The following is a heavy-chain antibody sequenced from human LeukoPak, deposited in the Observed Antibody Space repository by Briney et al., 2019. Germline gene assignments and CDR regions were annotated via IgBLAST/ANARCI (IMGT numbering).Heavy chain of an antibody. V-gene: IGHV3-33*01. CDR2: IWYDGSNK. Sequence: GGSLRLSCAASGFTFSSYGMHWVRQAPGKGLEWVAAIWYDGSNKYYADSVKGRFTISRDNSKNTLYLQMNSLRAEDTAVYYCARPREYYDSSGYSGFDYWGQGTLVTVSS. J-gene: IGHJ4*02. D-gene: IGHD3-22*01. CDR1: GFTFSSYG. CDR3: ARPREYYDSSGYSGFDY.